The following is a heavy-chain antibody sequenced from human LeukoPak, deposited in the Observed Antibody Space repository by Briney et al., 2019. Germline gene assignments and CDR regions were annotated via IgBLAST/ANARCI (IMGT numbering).Heavy chain of an antibody. CDR3: AKDGDIAAAGYYFDY. Sequence: TGGSLRLSCVASGFTFSRYDMNWVRLAPGRGLEWVSYIHSGGNTIYYADSVKGRFTISRDFAKNSLYLQMNSLRAEDTAVYYCAKDGDIAAAGYYFDYWGQGTLVTVSS. V-gene: IGHV3-48*03. J-gene: IGHJ4*02. CDR2: IHSGGNTI. D-gene: IGHD6-13*01. CDR1: GFTFSRYD.